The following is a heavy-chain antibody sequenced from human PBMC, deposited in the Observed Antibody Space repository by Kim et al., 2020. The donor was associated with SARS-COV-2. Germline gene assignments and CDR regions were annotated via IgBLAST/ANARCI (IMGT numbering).Heavy chain of an antibody. CDR1: GFTFSGYT. CDR3: TRVNPRPGGWYVAFY. D-gene: IGHD6-19*01. J-gene: IGHJ3*02. CDR2: IRSKAYSYAT. V-gene: IGHV3-73*01. Sequence: GGSLRLSCAASGFTFSGYTMNWVRQASGKGLEWVGRIRSKAYSYATTYAASVKNRFTISRDDSKNTADLQMNSMKTEDTAGYYCTRVNPRPGGWYVAFY.